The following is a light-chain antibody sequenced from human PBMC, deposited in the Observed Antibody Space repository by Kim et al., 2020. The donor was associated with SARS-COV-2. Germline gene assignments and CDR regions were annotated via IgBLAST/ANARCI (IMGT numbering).Light chain of an antibody. CDR1: SSDVGGYNY. CDR2: DVS. Sequence: QSALTQPRSVSGSPGQSVTISCTGTSSDVGGYNYVSWYQQHPGKAPKLMIYDVSKRPSGVPDRFSGSKSGNTASLTISGLQAEDEADYYCCSYAGSYTYFFRTGTNLTFL. CDR3: CSYAGSYTYF. V-gene: IGLV2-11*01. J-gene: IGLJ1*01.